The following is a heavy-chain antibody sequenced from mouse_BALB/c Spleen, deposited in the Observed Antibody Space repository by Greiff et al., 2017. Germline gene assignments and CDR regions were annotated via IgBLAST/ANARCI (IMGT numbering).Heavy chain of an antibody. V-gene: IGHV1-4*01. D-gene: IGHD2-4*01. CDR3: ARGDYEGDMDY. CDR2: INPSSGYT. J-gene: IGHJ4*01. CDR1: GYTFTSYT. Sequence: VQLQQSGAELARPGASVKMSCKASGYTFTSYTMHWVKQRPGQGLEWIGYINPSSGYTNYNQKFKDKATLTADKSSSTAYMQLSSLTSEDSAVYYCARGDYEGDMDYGGQGTSVTVSS.